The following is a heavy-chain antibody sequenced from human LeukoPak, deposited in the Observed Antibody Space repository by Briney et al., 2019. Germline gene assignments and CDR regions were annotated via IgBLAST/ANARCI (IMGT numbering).Heavy chain of an antibody. CDR3: AKDLWAAAGTAYFDY. D-gene: IGHD6-13*01. Sequence: PGGSLRLSCAASGFTFSSYAMSWVRQAPGKGLEWVSAISGSGGSTYYADSVKGRFTISRDNSKNTLYLQINSLRADDTAVYYCAKDLWAAAGTAYFDYWAQGPLVPVSS. V-gene: IGHV3-23*01. CDR2: ISGSGGST. CDR1: GFTFSSYA. J-gene: IGHJ4*02.